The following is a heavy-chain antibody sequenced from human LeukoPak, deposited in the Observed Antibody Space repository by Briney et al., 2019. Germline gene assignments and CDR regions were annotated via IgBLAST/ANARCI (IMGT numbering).Heavy chain of an antibody. Sequence: QPGGSLRLSCAASGFTFSNYAMTWVRQAPGKGLEGVSRISANGDTIKYADSVKGRFTISRDNAKNTVLLQMNSLRVDNTAVYYCAKEGRIAAGTGDYFDYWGQGTLVTVSS. CDR1: GFTFSNYA. D-gene: IGHD6-13*01. CDR3: AKEGRIAAGTGDYFDY. J-gene: IGHJ4*02. CDR2: ISANGDTI. V-gene: IGHV3-23*01.